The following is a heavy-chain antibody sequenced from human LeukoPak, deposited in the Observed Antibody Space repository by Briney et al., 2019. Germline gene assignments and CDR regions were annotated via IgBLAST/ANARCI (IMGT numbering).Heavy chain of an antibody. CDR1: GFTFSSYA. J-gene: IGHJ4*02. D-gene: IGHD2-15*01. Sequence: GGSLRLSCAASGFTFSSYAMSWVRQAPGKGLEWVSAISGSGGSTYYADSVKGRFTISRDNSKNTLYLQMNSLRAEDTAVYYCAKVTGYCSGGSCYPIDYWGQGTLVTVSS. CDR2: ISGSGGST. V-gene: IGHV3-23*01. CDR3: AKVTGYCSGGSCYPIDY.